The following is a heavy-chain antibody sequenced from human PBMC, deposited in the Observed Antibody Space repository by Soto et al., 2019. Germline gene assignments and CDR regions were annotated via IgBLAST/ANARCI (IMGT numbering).Heavy chain of an antibody. CDR1: GFTFSSYG. D-gene: IGHD5-18*01. V-gene: IGHV3-30*18. CDR2: VSYDEITK. CDR3: AKPLGLLRRAMAQGSDY. Sequence: GGSLRLSCAASGFTFSSYGMNWVRQAPGKGLEWVAVVSYDEITKYYADSVKGRFIISRDNSKNTVYLQMNSLRPEDTAVYYCAKPLGLLRRAMAQGSDYWGQGTLVTVSS. J-gene: IGHJ4*02.